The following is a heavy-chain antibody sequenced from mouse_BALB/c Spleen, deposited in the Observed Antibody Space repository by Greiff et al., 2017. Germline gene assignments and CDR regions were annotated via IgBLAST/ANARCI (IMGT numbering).Heavy chain of an antibody. Sequence: EVQRVESGGGLVKPGGSLKLSCAASGFTFSDYYMYWVRQTPEKRLEWVATISDGGSYTYYPDSVKGRFTISRDNAKNNLYLQMSSLKSEDTAMYYCARDPYRYDLYWYFDVWGAGTTVTVSS. D-gene: IGHD2-14*01. J-gene: IGHJ1*01. V-gene: IGHV5-4*02. CDR2: ISDGGSYT. CDR3: ARDPYRYDLYWYFDV. CDR1: GFTFSDYY.